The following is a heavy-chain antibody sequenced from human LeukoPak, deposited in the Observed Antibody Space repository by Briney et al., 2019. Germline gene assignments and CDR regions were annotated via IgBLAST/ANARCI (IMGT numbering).Heavy chain of an antibody. CDR2: INPSDGAT. Sequence: ASVKVSCKASGGTFTMYYVHWVRQAPGQGLEWMGMINPSDGATTYAQRFQDRVTMTRDMSTTTVYMDLRSLRSEDTAVYFCAREQRAGLSGSLGGLFASYYTYYYMDVWGRGTTVTVSS. CDR3: AREQRAGLSGSLGGLFASYYTYYYMDV. D-gene: IGHD1-26*01. J-gene: IGHJ6*03. CDR1: GGTFTMYY. V-gene: IGHV1-46*01.